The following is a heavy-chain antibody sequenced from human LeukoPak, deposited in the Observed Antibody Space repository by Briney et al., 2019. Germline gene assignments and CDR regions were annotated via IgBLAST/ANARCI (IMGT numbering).Heavy chain of an antibody. CDR1: GFTFSSYS. J-gene: IGHJ4*02. CDR3: AQNFYDSSGLYFDY. Sequence: WSLRLSCAASGFTFSSYSMNWVRQAPGKGLEWVSSISSSSNYIYYVDSVKGRFTISRDNAKNSLYLQMNSLRAEDTAVYYCAQNFYDSSGLYFDYWGQGTLVTVSP. V-gene: IGHV3-21*01. D-gene: IGHD3-22*01. CDR2: ISSSSNYI.